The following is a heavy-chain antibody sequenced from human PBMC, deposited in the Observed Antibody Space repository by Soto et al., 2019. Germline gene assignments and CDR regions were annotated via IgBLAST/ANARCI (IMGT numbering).Heavy chain of an antibody. CDR3: ARQVVGYCSGGSCTPFDY. Sequence: GESLKISCKGSGYSFTSYWIGWVRQMPGKGLEWMGIIYPGDSDTRYSPYFQGHVTISADKSISTAYLQWSSLKASDTAMYYCARQVVGYCSGGSCTPFDYWGQGTLVTVSS. J-gene: IGHJ4*02. CDR2: IYPGDSDT. CDR1: GYSFTSYW. V-gene: IGHV5-51*01. D-gene: IGHD2-15*01.